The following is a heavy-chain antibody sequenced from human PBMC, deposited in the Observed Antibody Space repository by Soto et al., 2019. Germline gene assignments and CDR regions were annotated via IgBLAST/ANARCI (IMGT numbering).Heavy chain of an antibody. D-gene: IGHD3-10*01. J-gene: IGHJ4*02. CDR1: GFTFRNYA. CDR3: AKVGPHGDQSYYDGSESLNYYFDY. Sequence: QVQLVESGGGVVQPGRSLRLSCAASGFTFRNYAMHWVRQAPGKGLEWVALISYDGGNKNYPDSVKGRFTISRDNSKNTLYLQMNSLRAEDTAVYYCAKVGPHGDQSYYDGSESLNYYFDYWGLGTLVTVSS. CDR2: ISYDGGNK. V-gene: IGHV3-30-3*01.